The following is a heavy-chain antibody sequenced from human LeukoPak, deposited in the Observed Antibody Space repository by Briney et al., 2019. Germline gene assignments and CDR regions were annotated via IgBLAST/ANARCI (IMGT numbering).Heavy chain of an antibody. CDR3: ARDVGNFDY. D-gene: IGHD2-15*01. J-gene: IGHJ4*02. V-gene: IGHV3-74*01. Sequence: GGSLRLSCAASGFTFSNYWMHWVRQAPGKGLVWVSRINSDGISTGYADSVKGRFTVSRDNAKKPLYLQMNSLRAEDTAVYYCARDVGNFDYWGRGSLVRVSS. CDR2: INSDGIST. CDR1: GFTFSNYW.